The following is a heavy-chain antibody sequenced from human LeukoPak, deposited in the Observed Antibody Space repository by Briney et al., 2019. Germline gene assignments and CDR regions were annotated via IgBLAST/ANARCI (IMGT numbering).Heavy chain of an antibody. Sequence: GGSLRLSCAASGFTFSSYAMSWVRQAPGKGLEWVSAISGSGGSTYYADSVKGRFTISRDNSKNTLYLQMNSLRAEDTAVYYCAKKSAGSSWPYYYYGMDVWGQGTTVTVSS. CDR1: GFTFSSYA. CDR2: ISGSGGST. V-gene: IGHV3-23*01. CDR3: AKKSAGSSWPYYYYGMDV. J-gene: IGHJ6*02. D-gene: IGHD6-13*01.